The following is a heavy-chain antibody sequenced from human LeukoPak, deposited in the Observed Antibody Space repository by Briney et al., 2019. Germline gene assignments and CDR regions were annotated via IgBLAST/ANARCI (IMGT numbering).Heavy chain of an antibody. V-gene: IGHV3-23*01. CDR2: ISGNGGNT. D-gene: IGHD3-22*01. Sequence: GGSLRLSCVASGFTSSSYSMSWVRQAPGKGLEWVSVISGNGGNTYCADSVKGRFTISRDKSKNTLYLQMNSLRAEDTAVYYCAKDLGYDSSGYYGYDYWGQGTLVSVSS. CDR3: AKDLGYDSSGYYGYDY. CDR1: GFTSSSYS. J-gene: IGHJ4*02.